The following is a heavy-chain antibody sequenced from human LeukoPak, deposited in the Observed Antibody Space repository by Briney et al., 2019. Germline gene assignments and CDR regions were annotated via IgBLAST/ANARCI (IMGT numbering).Heavy chain of an antibody. CDR2: ISSRSTYI. CDR1: GFTFSSYA. D-gene: IGHD3-10*01. J-gene: IGHJ4*02. Sequence: PGGSLRLSCAASGFTFSSYAMSWVRQAPGKGLEWVSSISSRSTYIYHADSVKGRFTISRDNAKNSLFLQMNSLRAEDTAVYFCTRLSEMIRGPQVIYYFDYWGQGTLVTVSA. CDR3: TRLSEMIRGPQVIYYFDY. V-gene: IGHV3-21*01.